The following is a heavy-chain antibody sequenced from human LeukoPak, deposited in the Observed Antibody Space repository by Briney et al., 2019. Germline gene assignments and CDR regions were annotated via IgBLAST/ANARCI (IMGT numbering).Heavy chain of an antibody. D-gene: IGHD2-15*01. Sequence: GGSLRLSCAASGFNFSNYEMNWVRQAPGKGLEWISSISGSGTTIYYTDSVYADSVKGRFTVSRDNSKNSLYLQMNSLRAEDTALYYCARRVEGHYQILFGFDYWGQGTLVTVSS. CDR2: ISGSGTTI. V-gene: IGHV3-48*03. CDR1: GFNFSNYE. CDR3: ARRVEGHYQILFGFDY. J-gene: IGHJ4*02.